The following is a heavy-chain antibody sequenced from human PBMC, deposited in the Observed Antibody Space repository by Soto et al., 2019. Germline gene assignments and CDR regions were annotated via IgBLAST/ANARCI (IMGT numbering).Heavy chain of an antibody. CDR2: IYYSGST. CDR1: GGSISSYY. V-gene: IGHV4-59*08. J-gene: IGHJ4*02. D-gene: IGHD3-22*01. Sequence: SETLSLTCTVSGGSISSYYWSWIRQPPGKGLEWIGYIYYSGSTNYNPSLKSRVTISVDTSKNQFSLKLSSVTAADTAVYYCARSDDTLLFDYWGQGTLVTVSS. CDR3: ARSDDTLLFDY.